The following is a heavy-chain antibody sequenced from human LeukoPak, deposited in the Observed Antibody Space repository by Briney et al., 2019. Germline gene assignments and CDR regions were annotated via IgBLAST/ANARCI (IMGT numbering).Heavy chain of an antibody. D-gene: IGHD3-10*01. V-gene: IGHV4-30-2*01. CDR3: ARSRQASGLLGS. J-gene: IGHJ5*01. CDR2: ISDRGPA. Sequence: SETQSLTCAVSRGAITSGGYSWNWIRQPPGKGLEWIGYISDRGPAYYNPSLKSRFTILVDRPKNQFFLTVTSVTAADTAVYFCARSRQASGLLGSWGQGTLVAVSS. CDR1: RGAITSGGYS.